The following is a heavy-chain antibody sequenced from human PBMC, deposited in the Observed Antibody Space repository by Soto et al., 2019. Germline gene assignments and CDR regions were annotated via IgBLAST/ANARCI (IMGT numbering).Heavy chain of an antibody. Sequence: ASVKVSCKASGYTFTGYYMHWVRQAPGQGLEWMGWINPNSGGTNYAQKFQGWVTMTRDTSISTAYMELSRLRSDDTAVYYCARLYSGYEKTGAAFDIWGQGTMVTVSS. CDR1: GYTFTGYY. V-gene: IGHV1-2*04. J-gene: IGHJ3*02. CDR3: ARLYSGYEKTGAAFDI. CDR2: INPNSGGT. D-gene: IGHD5-12*01.